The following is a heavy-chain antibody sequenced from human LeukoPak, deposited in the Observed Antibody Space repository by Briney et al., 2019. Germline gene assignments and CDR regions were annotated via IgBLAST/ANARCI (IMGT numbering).Heavy chain of an antibody. CDR1: GGSFSSYY. Sequence: SGTLCLTCAVSGGSFSSYYRSWVRQPPGKGLEWMGYIYYSGSTKYNPSLKGRVTKAVDTSQNQFSLKLSSVTAADTAVYYCARGARAGYNLEPLDYWGQGTVVSVSS. D-gene: IGHD5-24*01. CDR2: IYYSGST. V-gene: IGHV4-59*08. J-gene: IGHJ4*02. CDR3: ARGARAGYNLEPLDY.